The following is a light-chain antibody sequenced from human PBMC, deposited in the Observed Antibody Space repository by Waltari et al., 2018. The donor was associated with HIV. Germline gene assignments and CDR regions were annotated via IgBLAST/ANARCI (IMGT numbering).Light chain of an antibody. V-gene: IGKV1D-12*01. CDR1: QGVNSW. Sequence: DLQMTQSPSSVSASVGDRVTITCRAGQGVNSWLAWYQQKSGKAPNLLIFAASSLQGGVPSRFSGSGSGTNFTLTITNLQSEDFATYYGQQAKSFPFNFGQGTRLEIK. CDR2: AAS. J-gene: IGKJ5*01. CDR3: QQAKSFPFN.